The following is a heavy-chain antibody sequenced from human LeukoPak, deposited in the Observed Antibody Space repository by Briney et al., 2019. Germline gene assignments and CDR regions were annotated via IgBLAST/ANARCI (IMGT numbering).Heavy chain of an antibody. CDR1: GGSISSSSYY. J-gene: IGHJ4*02. V-gene: IGHV4-39*01. Sequence: PSETLSLTCTVSGGSISSSSYYWGWIRQPPGKGLEWIGSIYYSGSTYYNPSLKSRVTISVDTSKNQFSLKLSSVTAADTAVYYCARRSMITFGGVDYWGQGTLVTVSS. CDR2: IYYSGST. CDR3: ARRSMITFGGVDY. D-gene: IGHD3-16*01.